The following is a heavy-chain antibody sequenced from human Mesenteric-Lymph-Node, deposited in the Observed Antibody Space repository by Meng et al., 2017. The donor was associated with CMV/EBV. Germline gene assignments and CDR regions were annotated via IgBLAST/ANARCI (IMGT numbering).Heavy chain of an antibody. CDR2: IYHSGST. CDR1: GGSISSSNW. J-gene: IGHJ4*02. Sequence: CAVSGGSISSSNWWSWVRQPPGKGLEWIGEIYHSGSTNYNLSLKSRVTISVDKSKTQFSLKLSSVTAADTAVYYCARSYDYGDPFDYWGQGTLVTVSS. CDR3: ARSYDYGDPFDY. D-gene: IGHD4-17*01. V-gene: IGHV4-4*02.